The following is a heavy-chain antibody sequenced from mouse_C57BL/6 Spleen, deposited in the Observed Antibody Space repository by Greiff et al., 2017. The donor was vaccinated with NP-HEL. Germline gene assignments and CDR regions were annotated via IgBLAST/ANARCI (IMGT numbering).Heavy chain of an antibody. CDR1: GFTFSDYY. J-gene: IGHJ3*01. V-gene: IGHV5-12*01. CDR3: ARHEEGFAY. CDR2: ISNGGGST. Sequence: EVKLVESGGGLVQPGGSLKLSCAASGFTFSDYYMYWVRQTPEKRLEWVAYISNGGGSTYYPDTVKGRFTISRDNAKHTLYLQMSRLKSEDTVMYYCARHEEGFAYWGQGTLVTVSA.